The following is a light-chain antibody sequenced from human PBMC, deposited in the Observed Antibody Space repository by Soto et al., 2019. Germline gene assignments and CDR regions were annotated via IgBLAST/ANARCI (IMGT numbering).Light chain of an antibody. CDR2: WAS. CDR3: QQYYNTPYT. J-gene: IGKJ2*01. V-gene: IGKV4-1*01. CDR1: RTLFYPSNNKTY. Sequence: DIVMTQSPDSLAVSLGERATINCKSNRTLFYPSNNKTYLAWYQQEAGQPPKLLIYWASMRESGVPDRFSGSGSGTDFTLTISSLQAEDVAIFYCQQYYNTPYTFGQGTKLEIK.